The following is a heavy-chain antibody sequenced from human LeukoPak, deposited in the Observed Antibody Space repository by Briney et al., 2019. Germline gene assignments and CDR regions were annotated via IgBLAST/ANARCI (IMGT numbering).Heavy chain of an antibody. CDR1: GGSFSGYY. CDR2: INHSGST. CDR3: ARTSYYYGMDI. J-gene: IGHJ6*02. V-gene: IGHV4-34*01. Sequence: SETLSLTCAVYGGSFSGYYWSWIRQPPGKGLEWIGEINHSGSTNYNPSLKSRVTISVDTSKNQFSLKLSSVTAADTAVYYCARTSYYYGMDIWGQGTTVTVSS.